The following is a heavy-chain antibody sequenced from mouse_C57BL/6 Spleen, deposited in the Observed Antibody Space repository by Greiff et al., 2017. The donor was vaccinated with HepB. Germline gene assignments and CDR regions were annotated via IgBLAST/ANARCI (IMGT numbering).Heavy chain of an antibody. CDR3: ARPSVTRREYAMDY. J-gene: IGHJ4*01. CDR2: IYPGDGDT. Sequence: QVQLQQSGPELVKPGASVKISCKASGYAFSSSWMNWVKQRPGKGLEWIGRIYPGDGDTNYNGKFKGKATLTADKSSSTSYMQLSSLTSEHTAVYFCARPSVTRREYAMDYGGQGTSVTVSS. V-gene: IGHV1-82*01. CDR1: GYAFSSSW. D-gene: IGHD2-12*01.